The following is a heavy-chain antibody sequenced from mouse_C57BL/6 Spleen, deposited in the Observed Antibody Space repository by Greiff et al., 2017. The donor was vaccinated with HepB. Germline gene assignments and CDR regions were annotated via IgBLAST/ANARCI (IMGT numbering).Heavy chain of an antibody. CDR1: GFSLTSYG. V-gene: IGHV2-2*01. CDR3: ARKEGDLRYYAMDY. CDR2: IWSGGST. J-gene: IGHJ4*01. D-gene: IGHD5-1*01. Sequence: VQRVESGPGLVQPSQSLSITCTVSGFSLTSYGVHWVRQSPGKGLEWLGVIWSGGSTDYNAAFISRLSISKDNSKSQVFFKMNSLQADDTAIYYCARKEGDLRYYAMDYWGQGTSVTVSS.